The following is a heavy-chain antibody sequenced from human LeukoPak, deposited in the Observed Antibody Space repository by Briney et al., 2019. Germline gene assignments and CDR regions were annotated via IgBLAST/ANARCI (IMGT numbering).Heavy chain of an antibody. CDR2: IGTAGDT. CDR1: GFTFSNYE. J-gene: IGHJ4*02. D-gene: IGHD3-10*01. V-gene: IGHV3-13*01. Sequence: GGSLRLSWAASGFTFSNYEMHWVRQATGKGLEWVSAIGTAGDTYYSGSVKGRFTISRENAKNSLYLQMNSLKAGDTAVYYCARGGWFGELLRPFDYWGQGSLVTVSS. CDR3: ARGGWFGELLRPFDY.